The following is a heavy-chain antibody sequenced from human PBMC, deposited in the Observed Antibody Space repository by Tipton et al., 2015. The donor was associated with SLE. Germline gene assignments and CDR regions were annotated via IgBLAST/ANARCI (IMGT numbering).Heavy chain of an antibody. Sequence: TLSLTCTVSGASIYSGSYFWSWIRQPAGKGLEWIGSIYYSGSTYYNPSLKSRVTMSIDTSKNQFSLKLSSVTAADTAVYYCARRLVPVRYTSNWWFDPWGQGTLVTVSS. CDR1: GASIYSGSYF. CDR3: ARRLVPVRYTSNWWFDP. D-gene: IGHD6-13*01. CDR2: IYYSGST. V-gene: IGHV4-39*07. J-gene: IGHJ5*02.